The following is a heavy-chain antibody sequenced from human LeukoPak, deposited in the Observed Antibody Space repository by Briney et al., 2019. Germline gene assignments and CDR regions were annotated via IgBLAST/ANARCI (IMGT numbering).Heavy chain of an antibody. Sequence: GGSLRLSCAPSGFTLSNAWMSWVRQAPGKGLEWVGRIKSKSDGGTTDYAAPVRGRFTISRDDSKNMLYLQMSSLKIEDTAVYYCATYSLSWYWGQGTLVTVSS. V-gene: IGHV3-15*01. CDR3: ATYSLSWY. CDR1: GFTLSNAW. J-gene: IGHJ4*02. D-gene: IGHD2-15*01. CDR2: IKSKSDGGTT.